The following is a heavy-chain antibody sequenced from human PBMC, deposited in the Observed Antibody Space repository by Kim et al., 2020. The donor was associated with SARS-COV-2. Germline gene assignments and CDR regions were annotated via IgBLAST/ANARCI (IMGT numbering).Heavy chain of an antibody. CDR3: ARPILPYDILPGLDY. V-gene: IGHV3-33*01. CDR1: GFTFSSYG. J-gene: IGHJ4*01. CDR2: IWYDGSNK. Sequence: GGSLRLSCAASGFTFSSYGMHWVRQAPGKGLEWVAVIWYDGSNKYYADSVKGRFTISRDNSKNTLYLQMNSLRAADTAVYSCARPILPYDILPGLDYWG. D-gene: IGHD3-9*01.